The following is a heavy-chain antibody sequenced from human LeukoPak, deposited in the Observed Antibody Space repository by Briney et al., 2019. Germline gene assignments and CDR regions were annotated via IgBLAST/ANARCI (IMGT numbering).Heavy chain of an antibody. J-gene: IGHJ3*02. V-gene: IGHV3-7*01. CDR3: ARRNGDRDAFDI. D-gene: IGHD4-17*01. CDR2: IKQDGSEK. CDR1: GFTFSSHW. Sequence: PGGSLRLSCAASGFTFSSHWMSWVRQAPGKGLEWVANIKQDGSEKYYVDSVKGRFTISRDNAKNSLYLQMNSLRAEDTAVYYCARRNGDRDAFDIWGQGTMVTVSS.